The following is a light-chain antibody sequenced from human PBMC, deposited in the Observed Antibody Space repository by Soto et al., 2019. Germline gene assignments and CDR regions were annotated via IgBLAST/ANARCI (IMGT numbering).Light chain of an antibody. V-gene: IGKV1-5*03. CDR2: KAS. CDR1: QSISSW. CDR3: QQYNSWT. Sequence: DIQMTQSPSTLSASVGDRVTITCRASQSISSWLAWYQQKPGKAPNLLIYKASSLESGVPSRFSGSGSGTEFTLTISSLQHDDFATYYCQQYNSWTFGQGTKVEIK. J-gene: IGKJ1*01.